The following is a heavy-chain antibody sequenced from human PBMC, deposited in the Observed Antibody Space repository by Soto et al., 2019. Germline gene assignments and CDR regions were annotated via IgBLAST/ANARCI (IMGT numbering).Heavy chain of an antibody. Sequence: GESLKISCHGSGYSFISYCIGLVLQTPGKGLEWMGIIYPGDSDTRYSPSFQGQVTISADKSISTAYLQWSSLKASDTAMYYCARYALYRTSLYGMDVWGQGTTVTVSS. CDR2: IYPGDSDT. CDR3: ARYALYRTSLYGMDV. CDR1: GYSFISYC. D-gene: IGHD6-6*01. J-gene: IGHJ6*02. V-gene: IGHV5-51*01.